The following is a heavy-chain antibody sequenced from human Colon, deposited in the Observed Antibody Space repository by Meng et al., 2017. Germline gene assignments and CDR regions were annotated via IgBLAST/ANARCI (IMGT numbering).Heavy chain of an antibody. J-gene: IGHJ4*02. CDR2: IYHSGST. CDR3: ARRRGGSGRDC. D-gene: IGHD3-10*01. V-gene: IGHV4-39*01. CDR1: GGSISSNGYY. Sequence: LQLQEAGRGRVKPSETLSLTCTVSGGSISSNGYYWDWVRQPPGKGLEWIGAIYHSGSTSYNPSLQSRVTMFVDTSKNQFSLMLTSVTATDTAVYYCARRRGGSGRDCWGQGTLVTVSS.